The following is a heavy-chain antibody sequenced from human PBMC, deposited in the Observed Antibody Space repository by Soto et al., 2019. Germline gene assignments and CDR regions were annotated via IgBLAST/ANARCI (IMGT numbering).Heavy chain of an antibody. D-gene: IGHD4-17*01. Sequence: EVQLLESGGGLVQPGGSLRLSCAASGFTFSNYAMNWVRQAPGKGLEWVSTISGSDGGTYSADSVYGRFTISRDNSKNTLFLQMLSLQAEYTAVEYWARVGWHTMTTVTKADFQHWGQGTLVTVSS. J-gene: IGHJ1*01. CDR3: ARVGWHTMTTVTKADFQH. CDR1: GFTFSNYA. CDR2: ISGSDGGT. V-gene: IGHV3-23*01.